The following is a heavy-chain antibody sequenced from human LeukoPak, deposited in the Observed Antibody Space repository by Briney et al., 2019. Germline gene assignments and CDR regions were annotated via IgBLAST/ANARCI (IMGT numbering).Heavy chain of an antibody. Sequence: PGGPLRLSCAASGFTFSSYSMNWVRQAPGKGLEWVSSISSSSSYIYYADSVKGRFTISRDNAKNSLYLQMNSLRAEDTAVYYCARVLGSSWYSYFQHWGQGTLVTVSS. CDR1: GFTFSSYS. CDR2: ISSSSSYI. CDR3: ARVLGSSWYSYFQH. J-gene: IGHJ1*01. V-gene: IGHV3-21*04. D-gene: IGHD6-13*01.